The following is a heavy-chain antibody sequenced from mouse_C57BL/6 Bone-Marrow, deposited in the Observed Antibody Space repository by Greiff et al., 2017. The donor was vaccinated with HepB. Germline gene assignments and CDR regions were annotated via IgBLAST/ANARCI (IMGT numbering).Heavy chain of an antibody. CDR3: AGFITTVVGYFDY. V-gene: IGHV1-80*01. J-gene: IGHJ2*01. Sequence: VQLQQSGAELVKPGASVKISCKASGYAFSSYWMNWVKQRPGKGLEWIGQIYPGDGDTNYNGKFKGKATLTADKSSSTAYMQLSSLTSEDSAVYFCAGFITTVVGYFDYWGQGTTLTVSS. CDR2: IYPGDGDT. CDR1: GYAFSSYW. D-gene: IGHD1-1*01.